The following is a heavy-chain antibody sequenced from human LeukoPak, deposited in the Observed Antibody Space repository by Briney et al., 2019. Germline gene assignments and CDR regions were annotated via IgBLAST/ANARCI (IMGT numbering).Heavy chain of an antibody. J-gene: IGHJ4*02. CDR1: GRSISSSSHY. V-gene: IGHV4-39*01. CDR3: ARHNIVVVVAAKAFDY. Sequence: QPSETLSLTCTVSGRSISSSSHYWGWIRQPPGKGLEWIGSIYYSGSTYYNPSLKSRVTISVDTSKNQFSLKLSSVTAADTAVYYCARHNIVVVVAAKAFDYWGQGTLVTVSS. CDR2: IYYSGST. D-gene: IGHD2-15*01.